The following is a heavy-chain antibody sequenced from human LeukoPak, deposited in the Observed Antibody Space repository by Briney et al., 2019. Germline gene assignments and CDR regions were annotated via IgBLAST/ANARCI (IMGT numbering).Heavy chain of an antibody. Sequence: GGSLRLSCAASGFTFSNYAMNWVRQAPVRGLEGISVISGSGDSTYHADSVKGRFTISRDNSKNTLYLQMNSLTVEDTAVYYCAKGGYDNTGYYYGFDYWGQGTVVTVSS. J-gene: IGHJ4*02. CDR1: GFTFSNYA. D-gene: IGHD3-22*01. CDR3: AKGGYDNTGYYYGFDY. CDR2: ISGSGDST. V-gene: IGHV3-23*01.